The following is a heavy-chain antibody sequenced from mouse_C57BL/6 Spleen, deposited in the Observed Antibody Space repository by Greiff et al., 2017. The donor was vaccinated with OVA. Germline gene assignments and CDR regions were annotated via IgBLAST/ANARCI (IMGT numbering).Heavy chain of an antibody. Sequence: QVQLKQSGAELVRPGASVTLSCKASGYTFTAYEMHWVKQTPVHGLEWIGAIDPETGGTAYNQKFKGKAILTADKSSSTAYMELRSLTSEDSAVYYCTRGDYGSSSYWYFDVWGTGTTVTVSS. CDR1: GYTFTAYE. V-gene: IGHV1-15*01. CDR2: IDPETGGT. CDR3: TRGDYGSSSYWYFDV. D-gene: IGHD1-1*01. J-gene: IGHJ1*03.